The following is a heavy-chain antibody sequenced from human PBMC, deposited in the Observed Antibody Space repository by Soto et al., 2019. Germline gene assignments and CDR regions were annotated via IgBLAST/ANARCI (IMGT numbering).Heavy chain of an antibody. CDR3: ARDWYQRFDP. D-gene: IGHD6-13*01. V-gene: IGHV1-18*01. CDR1: GYTFSSYG. Sequence: QIRLVQSGGEVRTPGASVKVSCKASGYTFSSYGITWVRQAPGQGLEWLGWLNPSSGETNYAQKFQGRVTVTTDTSTTTDYRELRNLTFDDKAVYYCARDWYQRFDPWGQGTLVTVSS. J-gene: IGHJ5*02. CDR2: LNPSSGET.